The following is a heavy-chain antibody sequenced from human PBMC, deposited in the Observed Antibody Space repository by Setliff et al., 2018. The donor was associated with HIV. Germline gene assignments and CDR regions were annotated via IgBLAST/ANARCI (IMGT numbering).Heavy chain of an antibody. V-gene: IGHV1-69*13. CDR2: IVPIFDIA. CDR1: GDSFSSYG. CDR3: ARVNPFLYYYDTSGHSGAFDI. J-gene: IGHJ3*02. D-gene: IGHD3-22*01. Sequence: GASVKVSCKASGDSFSSYGISWVRQAPGQGLEWMGGIVPIFDIAKYAQKFEGRLTITADESTTTAYMELSRLKSDDTAVYYCARVNPFLYYYDTSGHSGAFDIWGQGTVVTVSS.